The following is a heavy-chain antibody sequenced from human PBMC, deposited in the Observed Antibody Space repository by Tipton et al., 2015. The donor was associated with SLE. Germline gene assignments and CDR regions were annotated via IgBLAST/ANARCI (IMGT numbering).Heavy chain of an antibody. CDR1: GFTFSSYA. CDR3: VRGGKGLDS. CDR2: IKQDGSEK. J-gene: IGHJ4*02. V-gene: IGHV3-7*01. Sequence: SLRLSCAASGFTFSSYAMSWVRQAPGKGLEWVANIKQDGSEKYYADSVKGRFTISRDNAKKSLFLQMHSLRVEDTAVYYCVRGGKGLDSWGQGILVTVSS. D-gene: IGHD4-23*01.